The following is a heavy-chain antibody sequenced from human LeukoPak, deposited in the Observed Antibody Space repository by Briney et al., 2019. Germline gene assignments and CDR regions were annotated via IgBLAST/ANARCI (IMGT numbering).Heavy chain of an antibody. CDR2: ISYDGSNK. Sequence: PGGSLRLSCAASGYTFSSYAMHWVRQAPGKGLEWVAVISYDGSNKYYADSVKGRFTISRDNSKNTLYLQMNSLRAEDTAVYYCARDAESWELLSLLDYWGQGTLVTVSS. CDR3: ARDAESWELLSLLDY. D-gene: IGHD1-26*01. J-gene: IGHJ4*02. CDR1: GYTFSSYA. V-gene: IGHV3-30-3*01.